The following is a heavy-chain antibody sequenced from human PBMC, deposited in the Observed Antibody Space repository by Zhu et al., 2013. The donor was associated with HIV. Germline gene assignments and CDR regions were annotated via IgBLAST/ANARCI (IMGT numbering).Heavy chain of an antibody. CDR3: ASGGFTSSGYSSGWNLTNLNWFDP. V-gene: IGHV1-69*01. D-gene: IGHD6-19*01. CDR2: IIPIFGTA. J-gene: IGHJ5*02. CDR1: GGTFSSYA. Sequence: QVQLVQSGAEVKKPGSSVKVSCKASGGTFSSYAISWVRQAPGQGLEWMGGIIPIFGTANYAQKFQGRVTITADESTSTAYMELSSLRSEDTAVYYCASGGFTSSGYSSGWNLTNLNWFDPWGQGTLVTVSS.